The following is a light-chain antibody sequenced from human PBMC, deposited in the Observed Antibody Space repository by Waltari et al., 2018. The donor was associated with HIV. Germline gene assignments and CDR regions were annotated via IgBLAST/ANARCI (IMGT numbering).Light chain of an antibody. CDR1: SSDIGAYDS. V-gene: IGLV2-8*01. J-gene: IGLJ3*02. CDR2: EVT. Sequence: QSALTQPPSASGSLGQPLTISCTGSSSDIGAYDSVSWFQQPPRSAPKLLLYEVTRRPSTVSDRFSGSRSGSTAFLTVAGLQPDDEATYFCSSYGDSLRVLFGGGTNVTVL. CDR3: SSYGDSLRVL.